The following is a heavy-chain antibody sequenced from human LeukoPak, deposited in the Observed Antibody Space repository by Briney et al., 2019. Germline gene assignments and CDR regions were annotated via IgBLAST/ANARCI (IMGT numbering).Heavy chain of an antibody. CDR1: GFTFITYS. CDR3: ARPSEDIVVVPAAHHTGTTGQGYFDY. V-gene: IGHV3-21*01. Sequence: PGGPLRLSCAASGFTFITYSMNWVRQAPEKGLEWVSSISSTGNYIYYADSVKGRFTISRDNAKNSLYLQMNSLRAEDTAVYYCARPSEDIVVVPAAHHTGTTGQGYFDYWGQGTLVTVSS. J-gene: IGHJ4*02. CDR2: ISSTGNYI. D-gene: IGHD2-2*01.